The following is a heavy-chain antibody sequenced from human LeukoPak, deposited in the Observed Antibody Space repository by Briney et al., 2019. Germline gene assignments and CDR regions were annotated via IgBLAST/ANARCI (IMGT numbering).Heavy chain of an antibody. CDR3: ARWDGYNSQFDY. Sequence: SETLSLTCTVSGGSICSYYWSWIRQPPGKGLEWIGYIYYSGSTNYNPSLKSRVTISVDTSKNQFSLRLTSVTAADTAVYYCARWDGYNSQFDYWGQGTLVTVSS. CDR2: IYYSGST. V-gene: IGHV4-59*01. CDR1: GGSICSYY. D-gene: IGHD5-24*01. J-gene: IGHJ4*02.